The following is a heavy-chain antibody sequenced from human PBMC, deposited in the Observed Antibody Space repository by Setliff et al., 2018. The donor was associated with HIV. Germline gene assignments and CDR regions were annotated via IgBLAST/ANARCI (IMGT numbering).Heavy chain of an antibody. D-gene: IGHD2-15*01. CDR3: ARAGVVEGYYYYYYMDV. Sequence: PGGSLRLSCAASGFTFSSYAMAWVRQAPGKGLEWVSAISGSGGSTYYADSVKGRFTISRDKSKNTVYLQMYSLRAEDTALYYCARAGVVEGYYYYYYMDVWGKGTTVTVSS. V-gene: IGHV3-23*01. J-gene: IGHJ6*03. CDR2: ISGSGGST. CDR1: GFTFSSYA.